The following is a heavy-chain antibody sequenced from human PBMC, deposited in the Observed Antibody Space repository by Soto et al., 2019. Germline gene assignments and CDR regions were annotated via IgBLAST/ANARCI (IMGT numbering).Heavy chain of an antibody. V-gene: IGHV4-39*07. CDR3: ARGDYYYGSGSYKAYFDY. CDR2: INHSGST. J-gene: IGHJ4*02. Sequence: PSETLSLTCTVSGGSISSSSYYWGWIRQPPGKGLEWIGKINHSGSTNYNPSLKSRVTISVDTSKNQFSLKLSSVTAADTAVYYCARGDYYYGSGSYKAYFDYWGQGTLVTVSS. D-gene: IGHD3-10*01. CDR1: GGSISSSSYY.